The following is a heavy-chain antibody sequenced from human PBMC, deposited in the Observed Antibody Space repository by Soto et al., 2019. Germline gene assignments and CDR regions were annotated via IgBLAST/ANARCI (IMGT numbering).Heavy chain of an antibody. CDR3: AGHQDEGLFSSRVRRRAGAFDI. J-gene: IGHJ3*02. CDR2: ISGSGGST. D-gene: IGHD3-3*01. Sequence: EVQLLESGGGLVQPGGSLRLSCAASGFTFSSYAMSWVRQAPGKGLEWVSAISGSGGSTYYADSVKGRFTISRDNSKNTLYLQMNSLRAEDTAVYYCAGHQDEGLFSSRVRRRAGAFDIWGQGTMVTVSS. V-gene: IGHV3-23*01. CDR1: GFTFSSYA.